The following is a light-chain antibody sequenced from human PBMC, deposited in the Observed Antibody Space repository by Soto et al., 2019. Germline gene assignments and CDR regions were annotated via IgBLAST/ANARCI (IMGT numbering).Light chain of an antibody. CDR2: DVS. J-gene: IGKJ4*01. CDR1: QSVSRY. CDR3: QQRSDWPLT. V-gene: IGKV3-11*01. Sequence: EIVLTQSPATLSLSRGERATLSCRASQSVSRYLAWYQQKPGQAPRLLISDVSNRATGIPARFSGSGSGADFTLIISSLEPEDFAVYYCQQRSDWPLTFGGGTKVEIK.